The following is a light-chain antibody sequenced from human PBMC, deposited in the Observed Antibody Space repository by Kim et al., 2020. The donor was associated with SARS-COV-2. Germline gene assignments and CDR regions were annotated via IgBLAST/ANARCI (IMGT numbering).Light chain of an antibody. CDR2: KAS. CDR3: QQYKTYPWT. Sequence: ASVGETVTSTCRASQSVSPSLAWFRHKPGKAPSLLMYKASSLESGVPSRFSGSGSGTEFTLTITSLQPDDFATYYCQQYKTYPWTFGQGTKVDIK. CDR1: QSVSPS. J-gene: IGKJ1*01. V-gene: IGKV1-5*03.